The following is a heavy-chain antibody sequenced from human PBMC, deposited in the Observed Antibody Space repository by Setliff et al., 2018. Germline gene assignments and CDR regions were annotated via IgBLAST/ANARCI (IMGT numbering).Heavy chain of an antibody. D-gene: IGHD3-3*01. V-gene: IGHV1-46*03. CDR1: GYTLTSYY. CDR2: INPSGGLT. Sequence: ASVKVSCKASGYTLTSYYMHWVRQAPGQGLEWMGIINPSGGLTRYAQKFQGRVTMTRDTSTSTVHMEVSSLRSEDTAVYYCARDRYYNSWSGTSITAPHDAFDIWGQGTMVTVSS. CDR3: ARDRYYNSWSGTSITAPHDAFDI. J-gene: IGHJ3*02.